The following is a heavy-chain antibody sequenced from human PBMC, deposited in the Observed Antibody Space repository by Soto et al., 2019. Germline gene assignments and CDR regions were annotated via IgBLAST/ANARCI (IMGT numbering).Heavy chain of an antibody. V-gene: IGHV1-18*04. CDR1: GYTFTSYG. CDR2: ISAYNGNT. Sequence: ASVKVSCKVSGYTFTSYGISWVRQAPGQGLEWMGWISAYNGNTNYAQKLQGRVTMTTDTSTSTAYMELRSLRSDDTAVYYCARALADIVVVPAADELELRFDPRGQGTLVTVSS. D-gene: IGHD2-2*01. CDR3: ARALADIVVVPAADELELRFDP. J-gene: IGHJ5*02.